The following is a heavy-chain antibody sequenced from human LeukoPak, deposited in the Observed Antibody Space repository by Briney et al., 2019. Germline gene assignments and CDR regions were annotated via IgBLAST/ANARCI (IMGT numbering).Heavy chain of an antibody. Sequence: GASVKVSCKSSGYTFTNFYMNWVRQAPGQGLEWMGLINPSGGSTSYAQEFQGRVAMTRDTSTSTIYMELSSLRSEDTAVYYCAKAVGDDYGYRYYFDYWGQGTLVTVSS. CDR1: GYTFTNFY. D-gene: IGHD5-18*01. J-gene: IGHJ4*02. CDR3: AKAVGDDYGYRYYFDY. V-gene: IGHV1-46*01. CDR2: INPSGGST.